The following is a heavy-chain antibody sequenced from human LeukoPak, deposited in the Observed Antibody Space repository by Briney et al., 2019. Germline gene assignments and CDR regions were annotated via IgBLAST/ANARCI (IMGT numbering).Heavy chain of an antibody. V-gene: IGHV4-59*11. Sequence: PSETLSLTCTVSGGPISSHYWSWIRQPPGKGLEWIGYIYYSGSTNYNPSLKSRVTISVDTSKNQFSLKLSSVTAADTAVYYCASGEGDYFDYWGQGTLVTVSS. CDR1: GGPISSHY. CDR2: IYYSGST. CDR3: ASGEGDYFDY. J-gene: IGHJ4*02. D-gene: IGHD4-17*01.